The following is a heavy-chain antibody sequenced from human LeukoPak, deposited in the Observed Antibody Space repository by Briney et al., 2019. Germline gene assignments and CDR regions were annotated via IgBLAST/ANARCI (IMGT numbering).Heavy chain of an antibody. CDR1: GYTFTSYD. D-gene: IGHD4-23*01. J-gene: IGHJ4*02. CDR2: MNPNSGNT. CDR3: ARRVRDYGGSYYFDY. Sequence: ASVKVSCKASGYTFTSYDINWVRQATEQGLEWMGWMNPNSGNTGYAQKFQGRVTITRNTSISTAYMELSSLRSEDTAVYYCARRVRDYGGSYYFDYWGQGTLVTVSS. V-gene: IGHV1-8*03.